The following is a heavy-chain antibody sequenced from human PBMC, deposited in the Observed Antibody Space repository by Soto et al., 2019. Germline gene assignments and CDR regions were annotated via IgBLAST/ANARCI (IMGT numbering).Heavy chain of an antibody. CDR2: TGGDGGTT. CDR3: AKKVDSGSGSQYFDF. J-gene: IGHJ4*02. Sequence: EVQLLESGGGLVQPGGSLRLSCAASGFTFSSYSMSWVRQAPGKGLEWVSGFSTGGDGGTTYYIDSVKGRFTISRDNSKNMLFLQMNSLRGEDTAIYYCAKKVDSGSGSQYFDFWGQGILVTVSS. CDR1: GFTFSSYS. V-gene: IGHV3-23*01. D-gene: IGHD3-10*01.